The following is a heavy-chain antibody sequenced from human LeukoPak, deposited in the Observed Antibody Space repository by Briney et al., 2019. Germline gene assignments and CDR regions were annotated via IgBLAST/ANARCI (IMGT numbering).Heavy chain of an antibody. Sequence: PGESLKISCKGSGYNFTKYWIGWVRQMPGKGLEWMGMIYAGDSDTRYRPSFQGQVTISADKSIRTAYLQWSSLKASDSAFYYCARRGDLLAVDYWGQGTLVTVSS. V-gene: IGHV5-51*01. CDR2: IYAGDSDT. D-gene: IGHD2-15*01. CDR3: ARRGDLLAVDY. J-gene: IGHJ4*02. CDR1: GYNFTKYW.